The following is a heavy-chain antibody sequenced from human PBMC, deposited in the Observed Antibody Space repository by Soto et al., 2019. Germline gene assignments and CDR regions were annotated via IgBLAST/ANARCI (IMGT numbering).Heavy chain of an antibody. Sequence: QVQLVESGGGVVQPGRSLRLSCAASGFTFSSYAMHWVRQAPGKGLEWVAVISYDGSNKYYADSVKGRFTISRDNSKNTLYLQMNSLRAEDTAVYYCAREGQWLDFDYWGQGTLVTVSS. J-gene: IGHJ4*02. D-gene: IGHD6-19*01. CDR1: GFTFSSYA. CDR2: ISYDGSNK. CDR3: AREGQWLDFDY. V-gene: IGHV3-30-3*01.